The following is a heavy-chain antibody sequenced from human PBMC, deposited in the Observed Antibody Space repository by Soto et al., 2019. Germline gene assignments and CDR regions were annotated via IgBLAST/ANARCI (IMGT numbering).Heavy chain of an antibody. CDR3: ARDRAVEMATIYYFDY. CDR1: GFTFSSYG. J-gene: IGHJ4*02. Sequence: LRLSCAASGFTFSSYGMHWVRQAPGKGLEWVAVIWYDGSNKYYADSVKGRFTISRDNSKNTLYLQMNSLRAEGTAVYYCARDRAVEMATIYYFDYWGQGTLVTVSS. CDR2: IWYDGSNK. V-gene: IGHV3-33*01. D-gene: IGHD5-12*01.